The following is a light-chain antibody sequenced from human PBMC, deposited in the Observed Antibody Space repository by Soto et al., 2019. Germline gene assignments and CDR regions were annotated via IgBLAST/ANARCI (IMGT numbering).Light chain of an antibody. Sequence: QLVLTQPPSVSGAPGQWVTISCTGSSSNIGAGYDVHWYQQLPGTAPKLLIYGNSNRPSGVPDRFSGSKSGTSASLAITGLQAEDEADYYCQSYDSSLSRVFGGGTKLTVL. CDR1: SSNIGAGYD. CDR2: GNS. J-gene: IGLJ2*01. V-gene: IGLV1-40*01. CDR3: QSYDSSLSRV.